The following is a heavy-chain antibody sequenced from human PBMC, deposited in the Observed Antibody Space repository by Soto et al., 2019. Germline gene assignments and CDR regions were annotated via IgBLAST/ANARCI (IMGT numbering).Heavy chain of an antibody. V-gene: IGHV1-18*04. J-gene: IGHJ3*02. Sequence: ASVKVSCKASGYTFTSYGISWLRQSPGQGLEWMGWISAYNGNTNYAQKLQGRVTMTTDTSTSTAYMELRSLRSDDTAVYYCARDRDYDSSGPDAFDIWGQGTMVTVSS. D-gene: IGHD3-22*01. CDR1: GYTFTSYG. CDR3: ARDRDYDSSGPDAFDI. CDR2: ISAYNGNT.